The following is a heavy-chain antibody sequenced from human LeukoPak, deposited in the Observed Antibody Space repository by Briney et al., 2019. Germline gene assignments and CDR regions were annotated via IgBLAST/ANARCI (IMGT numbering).Heavy chain of an antibody. CDR3: ARSRAFNSGAFDP. CDR2: IYNGVNT. J-gene: IGHJ5*02. V-gene: IGHV4-61*01. CDR1: GASVSSASY. D-gene: IGHD1-26*01. Sequence: SETLSLTCTVSGASVSSASYWSWIRQPPGKGVEWIAHIYNGVNTNYNPSLKSRATISVDTSKNQFSLRLNSVTAADTAVYYCARSRAFNSGAFDPWGQGSLVTVSS.